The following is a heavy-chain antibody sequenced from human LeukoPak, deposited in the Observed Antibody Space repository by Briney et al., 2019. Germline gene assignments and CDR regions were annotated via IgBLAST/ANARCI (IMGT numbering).Heavy chain of an antibody. CDR2: IRNSGDTT. Sequence: GGSLRLSCAASGFTFSNYAMTWVRQAPGKGLEWVSYIRNSGDTTYYADSGKGRITISRDNSKNTVYLQMHGLRAEDTAVYDCETDVLNMAMHGWGRPLDCWGEETPVTVSS. CDR3: ETDVLNMAMHGWGRPLDC. D-gene: IGHD3-10*01. CDR1: GFTFSNYA. J-gene: IGHJ4*02. V-gene: IGHV3-23*01.